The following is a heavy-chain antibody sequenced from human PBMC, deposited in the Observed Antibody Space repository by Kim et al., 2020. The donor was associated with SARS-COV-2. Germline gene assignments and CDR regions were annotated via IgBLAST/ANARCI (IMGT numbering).Heavy chain of an antibody. V-gene: IGHV1-2*02. CDR2: INPNSGDT. Sequence: ASVKVSCKASGYAFTGSFFHWVRQAPGQGLKWMGCINPNSGDTKYAQKFPGRFMMTRDTSITTAYLELSSLTPDDTAVYYCSRAPGSGTYSDYWGQGTLVTVSS. CDR1: GYAFTGSF. D-gene: IGHD1-26*01. CDR3: SRAPGSGTYSDY. J-gene: IGHJ4*02.